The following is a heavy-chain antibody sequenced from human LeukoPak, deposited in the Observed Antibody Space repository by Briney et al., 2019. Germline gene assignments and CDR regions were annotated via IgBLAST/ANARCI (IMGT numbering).Heavy chain of an antibody. V-gene: IGHV4-30-4*01. D-gene: IGHD4-17*01. CDR1: GGSISSGDYY. CDR3: ARVKIGYGDYWGYFDY. CDR2: IYYSGST. Sequence: PSETLSLTCTVSGGSISSGDYYWSWIRQPPGKGLEWIGYIYYSGSTYYNPSLKSRVTISVDTSKNQFSLKLSSVTAADTAVYYCARVKIGYGDYWGYFDYRGQGTLVTVSS. J-gene: IGHJ4*02.